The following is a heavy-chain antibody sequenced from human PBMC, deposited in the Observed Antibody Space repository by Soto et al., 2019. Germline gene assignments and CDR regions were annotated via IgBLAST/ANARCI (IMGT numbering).Heavy chain of an antibody. CDR3: ASSEGGSYLRPIDY. J-gene: IGHJ4*02. CDR2: IWYDGSNK. D-gene: IGHD2-15*01. Sequence: QVQLVESGGGVVQPGRSLRLSCAASGFTFSSYGMHWVRQAPGKGLEWVAVIWYDGSNKYYADSVKGRFTISRDNSKNTLYLQMNSLRAEDTAVYYCASSEGGSYLRPIDYWGQGTLVTVSS. V-gene: IGHV3-33*01. CDR1: GFTFSSYG.